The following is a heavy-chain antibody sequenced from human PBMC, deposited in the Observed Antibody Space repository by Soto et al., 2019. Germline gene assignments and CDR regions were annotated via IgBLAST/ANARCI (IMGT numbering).Heavy chain of an antibody. J-gene: IGHJ6*02. CDR2: INSDGSST. D-gene: IGHD6-13*01. Sequence: GGSLRLSCAASGFTFSSYWMHWVRQAPGKGLVWVSRINSDGSSTSYADSVKGRFTISRDNAKNTLYLQMNSLRAEDKAAYYCARAYSSSWPRYYYGMDVWGQGTTVTVSS. CDR3: ARAYSSSWPRYYYGMDV. V-gene: IGHV3-74*01. CDR1: GFTFSSYW.